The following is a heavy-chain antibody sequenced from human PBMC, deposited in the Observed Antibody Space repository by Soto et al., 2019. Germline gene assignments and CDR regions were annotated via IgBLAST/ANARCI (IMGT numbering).Heavy chain of an antibody. CDR2: IRHRGHI. Sequence: WGSLRLSCVGSGFTFTNYEIHWVRQAPGKELEWISYIRHRGHIYYTDALTRRFTISRDNDKNSVYLQRNSLRVDHTAVVYCGKERGPEVSPTIVCELWGQGGLVTVSS. D-gene: IGHD2-21*01. CDR1: GFTFTNYE. CDR3: GKERGPEVSPTIVCEL. J-gene: IGHJ3*01. V-gene: IGHV3-48*03.